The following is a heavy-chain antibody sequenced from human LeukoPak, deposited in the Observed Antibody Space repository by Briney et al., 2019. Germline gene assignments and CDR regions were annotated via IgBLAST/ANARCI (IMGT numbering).Heavy chain of an antibody. CDR3: ARYCSHGSCFDY. V-gene: IGHV3-7*01. Sequence: GGSLRLSCAASGFTFSSYSMNWVRQAPGKGLEWVANIKEDGSEKYYVDSMKGRFTISRDNAKKSLYLQMNSLRDEDTAVYYCARYCSHGSCFDYWGQGTLVTVSS. J-gene: IGHJ4*02. CDR2: IKEDGSEK. D-gene: IGHD2-15*01. CDR1: GFTFSSYS.